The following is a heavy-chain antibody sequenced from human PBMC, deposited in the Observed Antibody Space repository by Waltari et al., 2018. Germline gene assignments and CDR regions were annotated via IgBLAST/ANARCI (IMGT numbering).Heavy chain of an antibody. J-gene: IGHJ6*03. D-gene: IGHD3-3*01. CDR3: ARDRSPYYDFWRGIIGDYYMDV. CDR1: GYTFTSYG. CDR2: ISAYNGNT. Sequence: QVQLVQSGAEVKKPGASVKVSCKASGYTFTSYGLSWVRQAPGQGLEWMGWISAYNGNTNYAQKLQGRVTMTTDTSTSTAYMELRSLRSDDTAVYYCARDRSPYYDFWRGIIGDYYMDVWGKGTTVTISS. V-gene: IGHV1-18*01.